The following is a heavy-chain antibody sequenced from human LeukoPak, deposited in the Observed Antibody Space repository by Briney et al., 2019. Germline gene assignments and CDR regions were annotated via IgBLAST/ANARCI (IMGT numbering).Heavy chain of an antibody. CDR2: VYSDESDT. CDR1: GFTFSSHW. J-gene: IGHJ3*02. Sequence: PGGSLRLSCAASGFTFSSHWMHWVRQSPGKGLVWASRVYSDESDTTYADSVKGRFTISRDNAKNLLYLQMKNLRVEDTAVYYCARASVGAFDIWGQGTMVTVSS. V-gene: IGHV3-74*01. CDR3: ARASVGAFDI. D-gene: IGHD1-26*01.